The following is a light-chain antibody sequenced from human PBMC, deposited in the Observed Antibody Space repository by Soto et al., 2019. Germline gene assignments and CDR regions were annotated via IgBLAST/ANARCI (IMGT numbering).Light chain of an antibody. J-gene: IGKJ2*01. CDR2: GAS. Sequence: IQLTHSPSSLSASVGDRVTVTCRASQNINIYLNWYQQKPGKAPTLLIYGASSLQSGVPSRFSGGGSLTDFTLTISSLQAEDFATYYCQQSYRSPYTFGQGTRLEI. CDR1: QNINIY. V-gene: IGKV1-39*01. CDR3: QQSYRSPYT.